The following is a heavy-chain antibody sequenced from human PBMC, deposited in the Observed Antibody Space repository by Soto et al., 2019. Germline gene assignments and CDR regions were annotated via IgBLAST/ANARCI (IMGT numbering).Heavy chain of an antibody. CDR2: ISYDGGYQ. Sequence: QMQLVESGGGVAQPGTSLRLSCVASGFTFNTFAVHWVRQAPGKGLEWLTIISYDGGYQFYTDSVKGRFTVSRDNSKNTASLQMDSLRVEDTGVYYCASGGGVLELWGQGTPVTVSS. CDR3: ASGGGVLEL. V-gene: IGHV3-30-3*01. CDR1: GFTFNTFA. J-gene: IGHJ4*02. D-gene: IGHD2-15*01.